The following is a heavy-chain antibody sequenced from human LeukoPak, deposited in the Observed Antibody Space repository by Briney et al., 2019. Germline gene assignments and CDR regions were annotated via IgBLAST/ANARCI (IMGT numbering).Heavy chain of an antibody. V-gene: IGHV4-39*07. D-gene: IGHD3-16*01. CDR3: ARVGSLWGYYFDY. CDR1: GGSISSGNYY. CDR2: IYHTGNT. J-gene: IGHJ4*02. Sequence: SETLSLTCNVSGGSISSGNYYWSWIRQPAGKGLEWIGNIYHTGNTYYNPSLKSRVTISVDRSKNQFSLKLSSVTAADTAVYYCARVGSLWGYYFDYWGQGTLVTVSS.